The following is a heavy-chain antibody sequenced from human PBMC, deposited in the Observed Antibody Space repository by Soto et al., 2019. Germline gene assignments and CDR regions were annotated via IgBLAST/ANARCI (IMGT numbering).Heavy chain of an antibody. Sequence: GASVKVSCKASGYTFTSYAMHWVRQAPGQRLEWMGWINAGNGNTKYSQKFQGRVTITRDTSASTAYMELSSLRSEDTAVYYCAREPPRHPIYALELSDRYWGQRTLVTVSS. CDR1: GYTFTSYA. J-gene: IGHJ4*02. V-gene: IGHV1-3*01. D-gene: IGHD1-7*01. CDR2: INAGNGNT. CDR3: AREPPRHPIYALELSDRY.